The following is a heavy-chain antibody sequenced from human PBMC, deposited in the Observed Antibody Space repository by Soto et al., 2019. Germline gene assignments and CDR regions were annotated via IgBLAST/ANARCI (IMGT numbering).Heavy chain of an antibody. J-gene: IGHJ6*02. Sequence: QVQLVESGGGGVQPGGSLRLSCVSSGFSFSFYGIHWVRQAPGKGLEWVSFIWSDGTSKYYADSGKGRFTISRDNSRTRVFVHMTSLIAENTAVYYCARDGTSQRFLDKNYYNGDSGMDAWVQGRTVIVSS. D-gene: IGHD3-3*01. CDR1: GFSFSFYG. CDR3: ARDGTSQRFLDKNYYNGDSGMDA. V-gene: IGHV3-33*01. CDR2: IWSDGTSK.